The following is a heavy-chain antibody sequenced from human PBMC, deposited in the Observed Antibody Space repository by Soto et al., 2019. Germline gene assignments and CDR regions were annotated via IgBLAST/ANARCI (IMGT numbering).Heavy chain of an antibody. Sequence: PSETLSLTCTVSGGSISSYYWSWIRQPAGKGLEWIGRIYTSGSTTYNRSLKSRVTMSVDTSKNQFSLKLSSVTAADTAVYYCARSRVLEWLRHYYSGMDVWGQGTTVTVSS. J-gene: IGHJ6*02. CDR3: ARSRVLEWLRHYYSGMDV. D-gene: IGHD3-3*01. CDR2: IYTSGST. V-gene: IGHV4-4*07. CDR1: GGSISSYY.